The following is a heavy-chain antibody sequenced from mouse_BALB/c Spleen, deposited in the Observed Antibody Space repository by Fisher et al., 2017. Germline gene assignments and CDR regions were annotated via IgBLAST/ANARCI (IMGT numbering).Heavy chain of an antibody. V-gene: IGHV5-9-4*01. J-gene: IGHJ1*01. Sequence: RFTISRDNAKNTLYLEMSSLRSEDTAMYYCARITTATHFDVWGAGTTVTVSS. D-gene: IGHD1-2*01. CDR3: ARITTATHFDV.